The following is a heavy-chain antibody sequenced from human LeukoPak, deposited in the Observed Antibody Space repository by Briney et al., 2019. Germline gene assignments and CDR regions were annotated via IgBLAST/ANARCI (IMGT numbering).Heavy chain of an antibody. J-gene: IGHJ5*02. CDR1: GYTFTVYY. D-gene: IGHD3-9*01. Sequence: SSVTVSCTASGYTFTVYYMHWVRQAPGQGLEWMGWINPNSGGTNYAQKFQGRVTITRDTAISTDYMEMSRLRYDDTAVYYCARELYDILTGYYPPQRWFDPWGQGTLVTVSS. CDR3: ARELYDILTGYYPPQRWFDP. CDR2: INPNSGGT. V-gene: IGHV1-2*02.